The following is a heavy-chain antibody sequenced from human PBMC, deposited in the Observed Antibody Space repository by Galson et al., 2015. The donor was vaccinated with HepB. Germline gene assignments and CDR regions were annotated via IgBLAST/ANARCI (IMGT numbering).Heavy chain of an antibody. Sequence: SLRLSCAASGFTFSSYSMNWVRQAPGKGLEWVSSISSSSSYIYYADSVKGRFTISRDNAKNSPYLQMNSLRAEDTAVYYCARSPKQQLVRGYFQHWGQGTLVTVSS. D-gene: IGHD6-13*01. CDR2: ISSSSSYI. CDR1: GFTFSSYS. CDR3: ARSPKQQLVRGYFQH. J-gene: IGHJ1*01. V-gene: IGHV3-21*01.